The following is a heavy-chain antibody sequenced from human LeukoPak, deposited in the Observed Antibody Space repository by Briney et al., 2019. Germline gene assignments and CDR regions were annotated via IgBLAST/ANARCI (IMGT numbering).Heavy chain of an antibody. CDR1: GYTFGSYA. CDR2: ISGSGDKT. Sequence: PGGSLRLTCAASGYTFGSYAMSWVRQAPAKGLEWVSAISGSGDKTYYDESVKGRFTISRDNSENTLYLQMDSLGAEDTAVYYCAKDLRGSCYYCDYWGQGTLVTVSS. D-gene: IGHD3-3*01. V-gene: IGHV3-23*01. CDR3: AKDLRGSCYYCDY. J-gene: IGHJ4*02.